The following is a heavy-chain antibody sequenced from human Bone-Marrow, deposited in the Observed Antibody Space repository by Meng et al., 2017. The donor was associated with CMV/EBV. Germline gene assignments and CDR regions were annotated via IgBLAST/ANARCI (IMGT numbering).Heavy chain of an antibody. Sequence: GESLKISCAASGFTFSSYVMHWVRQAPGKGLEWVAVIWYDGSNKYYADSVKGRFTISRDNSKNTLYLQMNSLRAEDTAVYYCARVNNWGPYYYYGMDVWGQGTTVTVSS. CDR1: GFTFSSYV. D-gene: IGHD7-27*01. CDR3: ARVNNWGPYYYYGMDV. J-gene: IGHJ6*02. CDR2: IWYDGSNK. V-gene: IGHV3-33*01.